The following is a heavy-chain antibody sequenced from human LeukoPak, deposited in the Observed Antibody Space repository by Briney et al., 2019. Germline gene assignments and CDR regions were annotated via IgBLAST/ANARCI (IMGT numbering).Heavy chain of an antibody. CDR1: GFTFRSYS. Sequence: PGGSLRLSCAASGFTFRSYSMNWVRQAPGKGLEWVSSIGSGNSYISYADSVKGRFTISRDNAANSLYLQMNSLRAEDTAVYYCARGPSYYYDSSGFFYFDYWGQGTLVTVSS. CDR3: ARGPSYYYDSSGFFYFDY. CDR2: IGSGNSYI. D-gene: IGHD3-22*01. J-gene: IGHJ4*02. V-gene: IGHV3-21*01.